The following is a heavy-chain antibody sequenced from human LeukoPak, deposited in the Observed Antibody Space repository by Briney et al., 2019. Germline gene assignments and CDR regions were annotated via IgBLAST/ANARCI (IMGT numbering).Heavy chain of an antibody. D-gene: IGHD4-17*01. CDR1: GFTVSSNY. J-gene: IGHJ5*02. Sequence: GGSLRLSCAASGFTVSSNYMSWVRQAPGKGLEWVSVIYSGGYTDYADSVKGRFTISRDNSKNTLYLQMNSLRAEDTAVYYCVRSKSGTYGWFDPWGQGTMVTVSS. CDR2: IYSGGYT. V-gene: IGHV3-53*01. CDR3: VRSKSGTYGWFDP.